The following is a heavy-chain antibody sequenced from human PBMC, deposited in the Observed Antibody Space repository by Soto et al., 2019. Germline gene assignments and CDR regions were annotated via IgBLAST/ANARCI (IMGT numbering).Heavy chain of an antibody. Sequence: GGSLRLSCEGSGFSFSNYGIHWVRQAPGKGLEWVAVISHDGNSHHLADSVRGRFTISRDNSKNTVFLHMTSLRREDSAVYHSVKAQEGSGQSFAVVITAFDFWGQGTMVTVSS. D-gene: IGHD3-3*01. V-gene: IGHV3-30*18. CDR1: GFSFSNYG. CDR3: VKAQEGSGQSFAVVITAFDF. J-gene: IGHJ3*01. CDR2: ISHDGNSH.